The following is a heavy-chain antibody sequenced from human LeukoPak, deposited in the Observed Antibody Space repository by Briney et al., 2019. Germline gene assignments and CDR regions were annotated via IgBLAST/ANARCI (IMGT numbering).Heavy chain of an antibody. J-gene: IGHJ4*02. CDR3: AKVLAAGPGNKYLAY. V-gene: IGHV3-23*01. D-gene: IGHD2/OR15-2a*01. CDR2: ISGSGGST. CDR1: GFTFSTYD. Sequence: GGSLRLSCAASGFTFSTYDMTWVRQAPGKGLEWVSSISGSGGSTYYADSVKGRFTTSRDNSKNTLYLQMNGLRAEDTAVYYCAKVLAAGPGNKYLAYWGRETLVTVSS.